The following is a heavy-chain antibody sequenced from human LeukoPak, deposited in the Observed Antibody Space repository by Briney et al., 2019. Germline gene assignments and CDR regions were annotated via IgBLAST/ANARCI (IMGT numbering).Heavy chain of an antibody. CDR1: GGSISSYY. D-gene: IGHD2-2*01. CDR3: ARPTPQYCSSTSCYYWFDP. V-gene: IGHV4-59*08. Sequence: SETLSLTCTVSGGSISSYYWSWIRQPPGKGLEWIGYIYYSGSTYYNPSLKSRVTISVDTSKNQFSLKLSSVTAADTAVYYCARPTPQYCSSTSCYYWFDPWGQGTLVTVSS. J-gene: IGHJ5*02. CDR2: IYYSGST.